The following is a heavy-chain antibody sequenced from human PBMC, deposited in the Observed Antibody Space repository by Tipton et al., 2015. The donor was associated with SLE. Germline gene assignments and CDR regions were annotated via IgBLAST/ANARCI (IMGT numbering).Heavy chain of an antibody. CDR3: ARVRQWLVPNFDY. D-gene: IGHD6-19*01. V-gene: IGHV3-30*04. Sequence: SLRLSCAGSGFTFSSYVMHWVRQAPGKGLEWLAIIEYDGNHKYYADSVKGRFTISRDNSKNTPYLQMNSLRPEDTAVYYCARVRQWLVPNFDYWGQGTLVTVSS. J-gene: IGHJ4*02. CDR1: GFTFSSYV. CDR2: IEYDGNHK.